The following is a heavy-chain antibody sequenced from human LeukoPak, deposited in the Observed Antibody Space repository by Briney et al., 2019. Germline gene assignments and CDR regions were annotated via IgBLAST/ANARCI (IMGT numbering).Heavy chain of an antibody. Sequence: ASVKVSCKASGYTFTGYYMHWVRQAPGQGLEWMGWINPNSGGTNYAQKFQGRVTMTRDTSISTAYMELSRLRSDDTAVYYCARDLVPAAIRFDYWGQGTLVTASS. D-gene: IGHD2-2*01. CDR1: GYTFTGYY. V-gene: IGHV1-2*02. CDR2: INPNSGGT. CDR3: ARDLVPAAIRFDY. J-gene: IGHJ4*02.